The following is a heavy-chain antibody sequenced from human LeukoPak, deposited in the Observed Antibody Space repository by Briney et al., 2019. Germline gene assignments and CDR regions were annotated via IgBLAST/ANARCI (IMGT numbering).Heavy chain of an antibody. CDR3: AHSPPRAESGYGSSWFDY. CDR1: GFSLSPSGVG. J-gene: IGHJ4*02. Sequence: KESGPTLVKPTQTLTLTCTCSGFSLSPSGVGVGWIRQPPGKALEWLALIYRNDDKRYTPSLKNRLTITKDTSKNQVVLTMTNMDPVDTARYYCAHSPPRAESGYGSSWFDYWGQGTLVTVSS. V-gene: IGHV2-5*01. CDR2: IYRNDDK. D-gene: IGHD6-13*01.